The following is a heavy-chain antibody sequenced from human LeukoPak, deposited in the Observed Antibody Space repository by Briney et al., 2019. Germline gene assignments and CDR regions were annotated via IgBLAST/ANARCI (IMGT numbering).Heavy chain of an antibody. CDR2: INHSGST. V-gene: IGHV4-34*01. Sequence: KPSETLSLTCAVYGGSFSGYYWSWIRQPPGKGLEWIGEINHSGSTNYNPSLKSRVTISVDTSKNQFSLKLSSVTAADTAVYYCARDRLGGYSYVYWGQGSLATVSS. CDR3: ARDRLGGYSYVY. D-gene: IGHD5-12*01. J-gene: IGHJ4*02. CDR1: GGSFSGYY.